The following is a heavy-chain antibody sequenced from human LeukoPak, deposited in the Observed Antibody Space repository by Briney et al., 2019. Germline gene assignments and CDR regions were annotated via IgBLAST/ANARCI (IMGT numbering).Heavy chain of an antibody. CDR3: ARDDRSGYYDD. V-gene: IGHV1-18*01. CDR1: GYTFISYG. Sequence: ASVKVSCKASGYTFISYGISWMRQAPGQGLEWMGWISAYNGNTNNAQKFHGRVTVTTDTSTSTAYMELRSLRSDDTAVYYCARDDRSGYYDDWGQGTLVTVSS. CDR2: ISAYNGNT. D-gene: IGHD3-22*01. J-gene: IGHJ4*02.